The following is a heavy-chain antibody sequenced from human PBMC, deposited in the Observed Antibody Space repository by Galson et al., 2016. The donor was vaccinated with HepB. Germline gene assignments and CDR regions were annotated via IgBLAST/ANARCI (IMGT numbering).Heavy chain of an antibody. D-gene: IGHD2-2*01. CDR2: IYYSGST. Sequence: ETLSLTCTVTGGSISSYYWSWIRQPPGKGLEWIGNIYYSGSTNYNPSLKSRVTISVDTSKNQFSLKLSSVTAADTAVYYSARSLLGYCSSTRCRGAWFDPWGQGTLVTVSS. CDR1: GGSISSYY. J-gene: IGHJ5*02. CDR3: ARSLLGYCSSTRCRGAWFDP. V-gene: IGHV4-59*01.